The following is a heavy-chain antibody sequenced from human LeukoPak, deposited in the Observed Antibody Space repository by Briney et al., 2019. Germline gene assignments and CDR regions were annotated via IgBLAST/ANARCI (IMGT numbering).Heavy chain of an antibody. V-gene: IGHV3-23*01. CDR3: AKEGGALLWFGELPIDY. Sequence: GGSLRLSCAASGFTFSSYAMSWVRQAPGKGLEWVSAIRGSGGSTYYADSVKGRFTISRDNSKNTLYLQMNSLRAEDTVVYYCAKEGGALLWFGELPIDYWGQGTLVTVSS. J-gene: IGHJ4*02. D-gene: IGHD3-10*01. CDR2: IRGSGGST. CDR1: GFTFSSYA.